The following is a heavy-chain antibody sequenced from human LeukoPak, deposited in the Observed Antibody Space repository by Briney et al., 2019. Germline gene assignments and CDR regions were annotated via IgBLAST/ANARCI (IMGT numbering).Heavy chain of an antibody. J-gene: IGHJ4*02. Sequence: GGSLRLSCAASGFTFSSYSMNWVRQAPGKGLEWVSSISSSSSYIYYADSVKGRFTISRDNAKNSLYLQMNSLRAEDTAVYYCARGGYSYGYFDYWGQGTLVTVSS. CDR1: GFTFSSYS. D-gene: IGHD5-18*01. CDR3: ARGGYSYGYFDY. V-gene: IGHV3-21*01. CDR2: ISSSSSYI.